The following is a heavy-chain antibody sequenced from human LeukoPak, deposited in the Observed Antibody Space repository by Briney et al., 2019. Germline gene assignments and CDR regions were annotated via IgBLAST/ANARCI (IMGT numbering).Heavy chain of an antibody. J-gene: IGHJ4*02. CDR1: GGSIGSYY. CDR3: ASRAATED. D-gene: IGHD1-14*01. Sequence: SETLSLTCTVSGGSIGSYYWSWIRQPPGKGLEWIGYIYYSGSTNYNPSLKSRVTISVDTSKNQFSLKLSSVTAADTAVYYCASRAATEDWGQGTLVTVSS. CDR2: IYYSGST. V-gene: IGHV4-59*08.